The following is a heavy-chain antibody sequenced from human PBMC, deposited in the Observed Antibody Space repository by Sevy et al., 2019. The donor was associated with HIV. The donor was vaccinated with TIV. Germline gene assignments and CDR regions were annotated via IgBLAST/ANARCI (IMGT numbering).Heavy chain of an antibody. CDR1: GFTFSSYS. CDR2: ISSSRSTI. Sequence: GGSLRLSCAASGFTFSSYSMNWVRQAPGKGLEWVSYISSSRSTIYYADSVKGRFTISRDNAKNSLYLQMNSLRDEDTAVYYCARDQWLDPYYYYYYGMDVWGQGTTVTVSS. J-gene: IGHJ6*02. CDR3: ARDQWLDPYYYYYYGMDV. D-gene: IGHD6-19*01. V-gene: IGHV3-48*02.